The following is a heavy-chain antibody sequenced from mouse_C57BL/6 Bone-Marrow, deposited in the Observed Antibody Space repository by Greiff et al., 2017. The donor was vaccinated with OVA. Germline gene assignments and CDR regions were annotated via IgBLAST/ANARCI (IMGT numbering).Heavy chain of an antibody. Sequence: QVQLQQSGAELARPGASVKMSCKASGYTFTSYTMHWVKQRPGQGLEWIGYINPSSGYTKYNQKFKDKATLTADKSSSTAYMQLNSLTSEDSAVYYCARVRYYYAMDYWGQGTSVTVSS. CDR1: GYTFTSYT. CDR3: ARVRYYYAMDY. CDR2: INPSSGYT. J-gene: IGHJ4*01. V-gene: IGHV1-4*01.